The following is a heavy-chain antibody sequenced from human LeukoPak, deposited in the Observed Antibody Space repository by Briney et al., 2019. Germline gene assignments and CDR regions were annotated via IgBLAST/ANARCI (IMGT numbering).Heavy chain of an antibody. V-gene: IGHV3-48*04. Sequence: PGGSLRLSCAASGFTFSSYSMNWVRQAPGKGLEWVSYISSSSSTIYYADSVKGRFTISRDNAKNSLYLQMNSPRAEDTAVYYCAVDGSGSRWGQGTLVTVSS. D-gene: IGHD3-10*01. J-gene: IGHJ4*02. CDR1: GFTFSSYS. CDR3: AVDGSGSR. CDR2: ISSSSSTI.